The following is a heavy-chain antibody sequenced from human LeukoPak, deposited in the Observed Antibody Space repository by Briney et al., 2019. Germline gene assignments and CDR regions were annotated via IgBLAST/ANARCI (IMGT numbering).Heavy chain of an antibody. V-gene: IGHV1-8*01. J-gene: IGHJ4*02. Sequence: ASVTVSCKASGYTFTSYDINWVRQATGQGLEWMGWMNPNSGNTGYAQKFQGRVTMTRNTSISTAYMELSGLRSEDTAVYYCARSEMATITVDYWGQGTLVTVSS. D-gene: IGHD5-24*01. CDR1: GYTFTSYD. CDR2: MNPNSGNT. CDR3: ARSEMATITVDY.